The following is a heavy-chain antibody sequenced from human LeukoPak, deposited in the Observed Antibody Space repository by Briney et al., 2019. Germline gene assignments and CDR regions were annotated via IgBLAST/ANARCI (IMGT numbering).Heavy chain of an antibody. CDR1: GGTFSSCA. CDR2: IIPILGIA. Sequence: ASVKVSCKASGGTFSSCAISWVRQAPGQGLEWMGRIIPILGIANYAQKFQGRVTITADKSTSTAYMELNSLRAEDTAVYYCAKESDSYYDNVWGSSFDYWGQGTLVTVSS. CDR3: AKESDSYYDNVWGSSFDY. V-gene: IGHV1-69*04. D-gene: IGHD3-16*01. J-gene: IGHJ4*02.